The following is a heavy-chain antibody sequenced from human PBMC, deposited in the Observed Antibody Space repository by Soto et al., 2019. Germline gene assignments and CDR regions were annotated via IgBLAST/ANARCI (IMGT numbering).Heavy chain of an antibody. V-gene: IGHV3-53*01. CDR2: IYSGGST. D-gene: IGHD3-22*01. J-gene: IGHJ6*02. CDR3: ARGLVVGNYGMDV. CDR1: GFTVSSKY. Sequence: GGSLRLSCAASGFTVSSKYMSWVRQAPGKGLEWVSVIYSGGSTYYADSVKGRFTISRDNSKNTLYLQMNSLRAEDTAVYYCARGLVVGNYGMDVWGQGTTVTVSS.